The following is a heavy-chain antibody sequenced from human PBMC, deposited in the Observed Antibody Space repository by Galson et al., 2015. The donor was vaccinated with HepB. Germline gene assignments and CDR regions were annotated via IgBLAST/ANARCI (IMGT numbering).Heavy chain of an antibody. D-gene: IGHD3-3*01. CDR3: ARLDFWSGRDY. Sequence: SLRLSCAASGLTVTSKYMTWVRQAPGKGLEWIGGSTYYTGSVRGRFTISRDSSENKFFLQMNSLRDEDTAVYYCARLDFWSGRDYWGQGTLVTVSS. V-gene: IGHV3-66*04. CDR1: GLTVTSKY. CDR2: GGST. J-gene: IGHJ4*02.